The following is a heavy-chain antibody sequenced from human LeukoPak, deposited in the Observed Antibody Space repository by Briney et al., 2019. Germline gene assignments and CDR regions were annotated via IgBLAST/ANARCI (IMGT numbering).Heavy chain of an antibody. V-gene: IGHV5-51*01. Sequence: GESLKISCKASGYSFTNDWIGWVRPMPGKGLEWMGIIYPADSDTRYSPSFQGQVTISVDKSISTAYLQWSSLKASDTAMYYCARTYCSTISCFGLYYYYGVDVWGQGTTVTFSS. CDR1: GYSFTNDW. D-gene: IGHD2-2*01. J-gene: IGHJ6*02. CDR3: ARTYCSTISCFGLYYYYGVDV. CDR2: IYPADSDT.